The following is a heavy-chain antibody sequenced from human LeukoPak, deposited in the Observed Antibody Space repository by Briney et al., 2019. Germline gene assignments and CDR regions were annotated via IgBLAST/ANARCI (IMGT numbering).Heavy chain of an antibody. CDR3: ARLRVSGNWCFDL. Sequence: SETLSLTCTVSGGSISSSVYYWGWIRQPPGKGLEWIGTIYHSGRTYYNPSLKSRVTMSVDTSKNQFSLKLSSVTAADTAVYQCARLRVSGNWCFDLWGRGTLVSVSS. CDR1: GGSISSSVYY. J-gene: IGHJ2*01. V-gene: IGHV4-39*01. D-gene: IGHD6-19*01. CDR2: IYHSGRT.